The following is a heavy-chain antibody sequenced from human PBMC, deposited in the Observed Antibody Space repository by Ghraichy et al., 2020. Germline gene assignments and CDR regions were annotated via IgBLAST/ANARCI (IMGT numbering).Heavy chain of an antibody. V-gene: IGHV3-7*01. CDR3: ARFGMVRGMYAFDI. D-gene: IGHD3-10*01. CDR1: GFTFSSYW. Sequence: GGSLRLSCAASGFTFSSYWMSWVRQAPGKGLEWVANIKQDGSEKYYVDSVKGRFTISRDNAKNSLYLQMNSLRAEDTAVYYCARFGMVRGMYAFDIWGQGTMVTVSS. J-gene: IGHJ3*02. CDR2: IKQDGSEK.